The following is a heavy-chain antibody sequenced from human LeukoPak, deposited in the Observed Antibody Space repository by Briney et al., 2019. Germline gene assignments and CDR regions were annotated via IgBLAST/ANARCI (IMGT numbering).Heavy chain of an antibody. D-gene: IGHD3-10*01. V-gene: IGHV1-46*01. CDR1: GYTFTSYY. CDR3: ARLMVRGVIITYYYYYGMDV. J-gene: IGHJ6*02. CDR2: INPSGGST. Sequence: ASVKVSCKASGYTFTSYYMHWVRQAPGQGLEWMGIINPSGGSTSYAQKFQGRVTMTRDTSTSTVYMELSSLRSEDTAVYYCARLMVRGVIITYYYYYGMDVWGQGTTVTVSS.